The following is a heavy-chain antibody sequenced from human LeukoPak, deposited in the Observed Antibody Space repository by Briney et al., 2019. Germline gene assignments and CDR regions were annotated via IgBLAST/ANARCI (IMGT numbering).Heavy chain of an antibody. Sequence: GGSLRLSCAASGFTFSSYAMSWVRQAPGKGLEWVSAISGSGGSTYYADSVKGRFTISRDNSKNTLYLQMNSLRAEDTAVYYCAKGGAARDSGNYYYYYMDVWGKGTTVTVSS. CDR3: AKGGAARDSGNYYYYYMDV. J-gene: IGHJ6*03. D-gene: IGHD6-6*01. CDR1: GFTFSSYA. CDR2: ISGSGGST. V-gene: IGHV3-23*01.